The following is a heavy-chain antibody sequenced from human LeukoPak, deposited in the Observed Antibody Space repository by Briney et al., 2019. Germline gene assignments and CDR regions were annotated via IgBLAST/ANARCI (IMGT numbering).Heavy chain of an antibody. CDR1: GGSISSSSYY. CDR2: IYYSGST. Sequence: SETLSLTCTVSGGSISSSSYYWGWIRQPPGKGLEWIGSIYYSGSTYYNPSLKSRVTISVDTSKNQFSLKLSSVTAADTAVYYCARRRGAPPLIFDYWGQGTLVTVSS. D-gene: IGHD1-26*01. V-gene: IGHV4-39*01. J-gene: IGHJ4*02. CDR3: ARRRGAPPLIFDY.